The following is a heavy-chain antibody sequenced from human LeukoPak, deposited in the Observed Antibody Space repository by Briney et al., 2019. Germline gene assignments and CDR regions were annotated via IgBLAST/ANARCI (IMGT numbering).Heavy chain of an antibody. CDR2: LSGSGDTT. D-gene: IGHD3-3*01. Sequence: GGCLRLSCAASGFNFIRYVMNWVRQAPGKGLEWVSALSGSGDTTYYADSVKGRFTISRDNSKNTLYLQMHSLRAEDTAVYYCAKDEAYYDFWSSGRFYYYMDVWGKGTTVTVSS. CDR3: AKDEAYYDFWSSGRFYYYMDV. CDR1: GFNFIRYV. V-gene: IGHV3-23*01. J-gene: IGHJ6*03.